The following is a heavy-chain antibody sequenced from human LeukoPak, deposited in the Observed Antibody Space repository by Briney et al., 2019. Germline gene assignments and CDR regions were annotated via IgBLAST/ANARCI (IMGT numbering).Heavy chain of an antibody. CDR1: GFTFSSYS. V-gene: IGHV3-23*01. CDR2: ISGSGGST. J-gene: IGHJ4*02. D-gene: IGHD3-22*01. CDR3: AKDVYYYDSSPTCFDY. Sequence: GWSLGLSCAASGFTFSSYSMNWVRQAPGKGLEWVSTISGSGGSTYYADSVKGRFTISRDNSKNTLYLQMNSLRAEDAAVYYCAKDVYYYDSSPTCFDYWGQGTLVTVSS.